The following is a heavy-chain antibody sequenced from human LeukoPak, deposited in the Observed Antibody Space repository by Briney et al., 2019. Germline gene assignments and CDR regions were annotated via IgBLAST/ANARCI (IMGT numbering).Heavy chain of an antibody. Sequence: GGSLRLSCAASGFTFSSYGMHWVRQAPGKGLEWVAFIRYDGSNKYYADSVKGRFTISRDNSKNTLYLQMNSLRAEDTAVYYCAKTQGYDFWSGYSGAEYFQHWGQGTLVTVSS. CDR1: GFTFSSYG. V-gene: IGHV3-30*02. CDR3: AKTQGYDFWSGYSGAEYFQH. D-gene: IGHD3-3*01. CDR2: IRYDGSNK. J-gene: IGHJ1*01.